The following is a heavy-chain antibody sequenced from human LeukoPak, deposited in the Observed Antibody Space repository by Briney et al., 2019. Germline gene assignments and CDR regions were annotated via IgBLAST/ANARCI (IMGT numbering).Heavy chain of an antibody. Sequence: SETLSLTCTVSGGSISSYYWSWIRQPPGKGLEWIGYIYYSGSTNYNPSLQSRVTISVDTSKNQFSLRLSSVTAADTALYYCARSRGYFDYWGQGTLVTVSS. CDR2: IYYSGST. CDR1: GGSISSYY. D-gene: IGHD6-13*01. J-gene: IGHJ4*02. CDR3: ARSRGYFDY. V-gene: IGHV4-59*01.